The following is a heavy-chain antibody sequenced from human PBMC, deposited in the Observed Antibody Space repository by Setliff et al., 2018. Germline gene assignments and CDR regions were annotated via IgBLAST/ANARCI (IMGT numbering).Heavy chain of an antibody. D-gene: IGHD3-3*01. CDR1: GGSISSRTYY. V-gene: IGHV4-61*09. J-gene: IGHJ6*03. Sequence: PSETLSLTCNVSGGSISSRTYYWSWIRQPAGKGLEWIGHIYTSWSTNYNPSLKSRVTKSVDTTKNQFSLKLTSVTAADTAVYYCARVSGFLYVDVWGKGTTVTVS. CDR2: IYTSWST. CDR3: ARVSGFLYVDV.